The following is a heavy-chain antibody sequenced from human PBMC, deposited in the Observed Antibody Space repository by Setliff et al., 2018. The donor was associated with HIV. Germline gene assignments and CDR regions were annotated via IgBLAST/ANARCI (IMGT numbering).Heavy chain of an antibody. CDR3: ARDPGIVGATDDHDAFDA. D-gene: IGHD1-26*01. CDR2: IYTSGRT. CDR1: GASISSYY. Sequence: KPSETLSLTCTVSGASISSYYWSWIRQPAGKGLEWIGRIYTSGRTKYNPSLKSRATMSVDTPKNQFSLNLTSVTAADTAVYYCARDPGIVGATDDHDAFDAWGQGTMVTVSS. V-gene: IGHV4-4*07. J-gene: IGHJ3*01.